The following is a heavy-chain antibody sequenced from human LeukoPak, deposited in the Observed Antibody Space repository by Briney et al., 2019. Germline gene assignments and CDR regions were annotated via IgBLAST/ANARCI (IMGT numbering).Heavy chain of an antibody. CDR2: ISGSGGST. Sequence: GGSLTLSCAASGFTFSSYAMSWVRQAPGKGLEWVSAISGSGGSTYYADSVKGRFTISRDNSKNTLYLQMNSLRAEDTAVYYCAKDSGDGYNDLWEFPYFDYWGQGTLVTVSS. J-gene: IGHJ4*02. V-gene: IGHV3-23*01. CDR3: AKDSGDGYNDLWEFPYFDY. CDR1: GFTFSSYA. D-gene: IGHD5-24*01.